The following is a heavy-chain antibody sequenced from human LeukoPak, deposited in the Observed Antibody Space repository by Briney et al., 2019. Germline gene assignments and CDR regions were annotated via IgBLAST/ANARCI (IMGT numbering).Heavy chain of an antibody. Sequence: PSGTLSLTCAVSGGSISGTTNWWSWVRQPPGKGLEWIGEIYHTGGTNYNPSLKSRITISVDKSQNQFSLKVMSLTAADTAVYYCARVGVTMIVNAFDIWGQGTMVTVSS. V-gene: IGHV4-4*02. CDR1: GGSISGTTNW. J-gene: IGHJ3*02. D-gene: IGHD3-22*01. CDR2: IYHTGGT. CDR3: ARVGVTMIVNAFDI.